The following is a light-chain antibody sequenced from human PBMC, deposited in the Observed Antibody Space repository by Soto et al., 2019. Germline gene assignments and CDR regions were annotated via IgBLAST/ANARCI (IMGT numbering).Light chain of an antibody. CDR1: SSDVGGYNY. CDR3: CSYAGSSWHV. V-gene: IGLV2-11*01. Sequence: QSALTQPRSVSGSPGQSVTISCTGTSSDVGGYNYVSWYQQHPGKAPKLMIYDVSKRPSGVPDRFSGSKSGNTASLTISGLQAEDEADYYCCSYAGSSWHVFGTGTKVTVL. CDR2: DVS. J-gene: IGLJ1*01.